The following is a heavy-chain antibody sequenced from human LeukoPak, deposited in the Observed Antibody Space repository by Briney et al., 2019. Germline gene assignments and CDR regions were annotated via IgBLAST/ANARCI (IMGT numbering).Heavy chain of an antibody. CDR3: ARMGGYGDYLTP. V-gene: IGHV4-4*07. CDR1: GASISTYY. D-gene: IGHD4-17*01. CDR2: ISSREST. Sequence: SETLSLTCTVSGASISTYYWSWIRQPAGKGLEWIGRISSRESTDYNPSLKTRVSMSLDTSKNQVSLTLSSVSAADTAFYYCARMGGYGDYLTPWGQGTLVTVSS. J-gene: IGHJ5*02.